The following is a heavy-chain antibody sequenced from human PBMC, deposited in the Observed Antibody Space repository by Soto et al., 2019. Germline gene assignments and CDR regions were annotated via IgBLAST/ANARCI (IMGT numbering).Heavy chain of an antibody. CDR3: AKDGDFGEDGPAEYFEH. V-gene: IGHV3-23*01. Sequence: EVNLLESGGGLVQPGGSLRISCVGSGFIFKNYAMTWVRQAPGKGLEWVSGTTGSGGKKHYADSVRGRFTISRDNSKKTLYQEMKSLRVEDTAVYYCAKDGDFGEDGPAEYFEHWGQGNRVTVSS. J-gene: IGHJ1*01. D-gene: IGHD4-17*01. CDR2: TTGSGGKK. CDR1: GFIFKNYA.